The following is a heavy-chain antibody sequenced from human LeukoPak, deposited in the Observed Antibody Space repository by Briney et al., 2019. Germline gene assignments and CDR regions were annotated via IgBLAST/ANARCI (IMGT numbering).Heavy chain of an antibody. V-gene: IGHV1-3*01. Sequence: ASVKVSCKASGYTFTSYAMHWVRQAPGQRLEWMGWINAGNGNTKYSQKFQGRVTITRDTSASTAYMELSSLRPEDTAVYYCAREESGGLFDYWGQGTLLTVSS. J-gene: IGHJ4*02. CDR2: INAGNGNT. CDR3: AREESGGLFDY. D-gene: IGHD3-16*01. CDR1: GYTFTSYA.